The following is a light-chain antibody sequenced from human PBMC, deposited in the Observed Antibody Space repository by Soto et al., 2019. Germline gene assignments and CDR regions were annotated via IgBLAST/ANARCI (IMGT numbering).Light chain of an antibody. J-gene: IGLJ1*01. CDR3: GTWDSSLSAHV. CDR1: SSKIGNNF. CDR2: ETS. V-gene: IGLV1-51*02. Sequence: QSVLTQPPSVSAAPEQKVTISCSGSSSKIGNNFVSWYQQLPGTAPKLLIYETSKRPSGIPDRFSASRSGTSATLDITGLQTGDEADYYCGTWDSSLSAHVFGTGTKLTVL.